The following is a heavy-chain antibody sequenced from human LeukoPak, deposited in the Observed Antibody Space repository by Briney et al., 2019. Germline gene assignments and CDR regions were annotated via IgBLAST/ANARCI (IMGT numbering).Heavy chain of an antibody. CDR2: IYYSGST. D-gene: IGHD3-22*01. J-gene: IGHJ3*02. V-gene: IGHV4-39*07. Sequence: SETLSLTCTVSGGSISSSSYYWGWIRQPPGKGLEWIGSIYYSGSTFYNPSLKSRVTISVDTSKNQFSLKLSSVTAADTAVYYCARGRDSSGYYYDAFDIWGQGTMVTVSS. CDR1: GGSISSSSYY. CDR3: ARGRDSSGYYYDAFDI.